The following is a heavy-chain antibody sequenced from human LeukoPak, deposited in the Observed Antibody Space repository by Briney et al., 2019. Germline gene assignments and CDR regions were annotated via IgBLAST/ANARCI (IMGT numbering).Heavy chain of an antibody. D-gene: IGHD2-21*02. V-gene: IGHV3-23*01. J-gene: IGHJ5*02. CDR3: ARVVVVTADPGWFDP. CDR1: GFTFSNSA. Sequence: GGSLRLSCAASGFTFSNSAMSWVRQAPGKGLEWVSTLSGSGITTYYADSVKGRFTISRDNSKNTLYLQMNSLRAEDTAVYYCARVVVVTADPGWFDPWGQGTLVTVSS. CDR2: LSGSGITT.